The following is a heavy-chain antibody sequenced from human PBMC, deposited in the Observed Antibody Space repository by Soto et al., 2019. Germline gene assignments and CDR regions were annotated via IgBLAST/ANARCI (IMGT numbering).Heavy chain of an antibody. D-gene: IGHD6-19*01. Sequence: TSEILSLTCTVSGGSISSYYWSWIRQPPGKGLEWIGYIYYSGSTNYNPSLKSRVTISVDTSKNQFSLKLSSVTAADTAVYYCARRLYSSGWTDYWGQGTLVTVSS. CDR1: GGSISSYY. CDR3: ARRLYSSGWTDY. J-gene: IGHJ4*02. CDR2: IYYSGST. V-gene: IGHV4-59*08.